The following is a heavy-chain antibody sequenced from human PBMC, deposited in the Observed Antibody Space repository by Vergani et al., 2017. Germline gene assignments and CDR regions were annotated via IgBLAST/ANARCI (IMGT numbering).Heavy chain of an antibody. CDR3: VRDVRVSRT. CDR2: ITSTGATI. V-gene: IGHV3-21*02. Sequence: VQLVESGGGLVKPGGSLRLSCGASGFTFKNNTMTWVRQSPGKGLEWVSSITSTGATINYADSVKGRFTISRDNAKKFLYLQMNNLRAEDTAVYYCVRDVRVSRTWGQGTLVAVSS. CDR1: GFTFKNNT. J-gene: IGHJ3*01.